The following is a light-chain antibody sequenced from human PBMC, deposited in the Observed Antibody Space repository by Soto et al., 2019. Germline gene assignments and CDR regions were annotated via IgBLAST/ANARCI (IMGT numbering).Light chain of an antibody. Sequence: EIVLTQSPGTLSLSPGERATLSCRASQSVSSSYLAWYQQTRGEATRLLFYGSSSRSTGIPGRCSGSGSGTDFTLTISRLQPEDFAVYYCQHYGSLVLTFGPGTKVEIK. J-gene: IGKJ4*01. V-gene: IGKV3-20*01. CDR1: QSVSSSY. CDR3: QHYGSLVLT. CDR2: GSS.